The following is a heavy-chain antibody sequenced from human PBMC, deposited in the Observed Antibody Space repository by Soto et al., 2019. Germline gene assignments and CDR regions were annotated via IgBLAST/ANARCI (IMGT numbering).Heavy chain of an antibody. CDR2: INSDGSST. J-gene: IGHJ2*01. Sequence: GGSLRLSCAASGFTFSSYWMHWVRQAPGKGLVWVSRINSDGSSTSYADSVKGRFTISRDNAKNTLYLQMNSLRAEDTAVYYCASASRAPHWYFDLWGRGTLVTVSS. V-gene: IGHV3-74*01. CDR3: ASASRAPHWYFDL. CDR1: GFTFSSYW.